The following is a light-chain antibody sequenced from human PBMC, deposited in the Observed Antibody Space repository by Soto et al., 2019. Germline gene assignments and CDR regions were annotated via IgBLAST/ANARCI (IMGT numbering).Light chain of an antibody. Sequence: QSALTQPPSASGSPGQSVAIPCTGTSSDVGGYNYVSWYQLHPGKAPKLMIYEVNMRPSGVPDRFSGSKSGNTASLTVSGLRAEDEADYYCSSYAGSNNYVFGTGTKVTVL. V-gene: IGLV2-8*01. CDR3: SSYAGSNNYV. J-gene: IGLJ1*01. CDR1: SSDVGGYNY. CDR2: EVN.